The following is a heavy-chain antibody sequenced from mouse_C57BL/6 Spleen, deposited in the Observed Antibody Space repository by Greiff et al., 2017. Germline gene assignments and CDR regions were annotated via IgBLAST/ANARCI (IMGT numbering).Heavy chain of an antibody. CDR1: GYTFTSYW. D-gene: IGHD1-1*01. CDR3: ARAEGSSWFAY. V-gene: IGHV1-55*01. J-gene: IGHJ3*01. CDR2: IYPGSGST. Sequence: QVQLQQPGAELVKPGASVTMSCTASGYTFTSYWITWVKQRPGQGLEWIGDIYPGSGSTNYNEKFKSKATLTVDTSSSTAYMQLSSLTSEDSAVYYCARAEGSSWFAYWGQGTLVTVSA.